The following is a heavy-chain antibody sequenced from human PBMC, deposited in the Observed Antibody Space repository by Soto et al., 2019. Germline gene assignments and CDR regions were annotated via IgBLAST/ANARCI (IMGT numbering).Heavy chain of an antibody. CDR2: ISGSGGST. CDR3: AKVEYSSSPGDY. D-gene: IGHD6-6*01. J-gene: IGHJ4*02. CDR1: GFTFSSYA. V-gene: IGHV3-23*01. Sequence: EVQLLESGGGLVQPGGSLRLYCAASGFTFSSYAMSWVRQAPGKGLEWVSAISGSGGSTYYADSVKGRFTISTDNSKNPLYLQKNSLRAEDTAVYYCAKVEYSSSPGDYLGQGTLVTVSS.